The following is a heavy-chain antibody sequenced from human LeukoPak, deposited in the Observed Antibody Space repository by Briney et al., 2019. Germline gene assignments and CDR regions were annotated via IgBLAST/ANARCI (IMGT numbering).Heavy chain of an antibody. CDR3: AKDPGGWSRAFDY. Sequence: PGGSLRLSCAASGFTFSSYGMHWVRQAPGKGLEWVAVISYDGSNKYYADSVKGRFTISRDNSKNTLYLQMNSLRAEDTAVYYCAKDPGGWSRAFDYWGQGTLVTVSS. V-gene: IGHV3-30*18. CDR1: GFTFSSYG. CDR2: ISYDGSNK. D-gene: IGHD6-19*01. J-gene: IGHJ4*02.